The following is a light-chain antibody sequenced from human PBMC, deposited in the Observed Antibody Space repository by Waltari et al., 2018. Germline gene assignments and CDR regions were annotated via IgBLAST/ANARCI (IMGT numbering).Light chain of an antibody. J-gene: IGLJ3*02. CDR3: ATWDDRLNGWV. V-gene: IGLV1-44*01. CDR2: TND. CDR1: TSNIDVTT. Sequence: QSVLTQPPSASGTPVQRVTISCSGSTSNIDVTTVTWYQHLPGPAPKLLIYTNDQRPSGVPDRFSGAKSGTSASLASSGLQSDDEGHYYCATWDDRLNGWVFGGGTKLTVL.